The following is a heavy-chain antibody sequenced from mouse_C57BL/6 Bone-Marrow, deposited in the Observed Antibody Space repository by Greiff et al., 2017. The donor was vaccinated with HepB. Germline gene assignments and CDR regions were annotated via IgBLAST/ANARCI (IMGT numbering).Heavy chain of an antibody. V-gene: IGHV7-1*01. CDR2: SRNKANDYTT. J-gene: IGHJ1*03. CDR1: GFTFSDFY. D-gene: IGHD1-2*01. Sequence: EVKLMESGGGLVQSGRSLRLSCATSGFTFSDFYMEWVRQAPGKGLEWIAASRNKANDYTTEYSASVKGRFIVSRDTSQSILYLQMNALRAEDTAIYYCARDLITTAGWGTGTTVTVSS. CDR3: ARDLITTAG.